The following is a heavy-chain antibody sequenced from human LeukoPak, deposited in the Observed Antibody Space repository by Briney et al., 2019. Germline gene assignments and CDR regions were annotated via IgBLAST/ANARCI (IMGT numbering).Heavy chain of an antibody. D-gene: IGHD3-22*01. CDR3: ARDLYYDSSGYYDDY. J-gene: IGHJ4*02. V-gene: IGHV3-48*01. CDR1: GFTFSSYS. Sequence: GGSLRLSCAASGFTFSSYSMNWVRQAPGKGLEWVSCISSSGTTIHYADSVRGRFTISRDNAKNSMDLQMNSLSAEDTAVYYCARDLYYDSSGYYDDYWGQGTLVTVSS. CDR2: ISSSGTTI.